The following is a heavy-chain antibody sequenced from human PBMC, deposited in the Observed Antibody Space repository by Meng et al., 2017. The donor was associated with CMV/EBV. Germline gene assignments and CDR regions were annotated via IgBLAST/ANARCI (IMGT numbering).Heavy chain of an antibody. CDR3: ARDRGYSSSWYGRYFDY. Sequence: ASVKVSCKASGYTFTSYYMHWVRQAPGQGLEWMGIINPSGGSTSYAQKFQGRVTMTRDTSTSTVYMELSSLRSEDTAVYYCARDRGYSSSWYGRYFDYWGQGTLVTVSS. V-gene: IGHV1-46*01. CDR1: GYTFTSYY. CDR2: INPSGGST. J-gene: IGHJ4*02. D-gene: IGHD6-13*01.